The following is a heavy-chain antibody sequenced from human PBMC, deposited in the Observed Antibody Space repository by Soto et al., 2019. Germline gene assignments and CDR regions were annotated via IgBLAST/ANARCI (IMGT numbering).Heavy chain of an antibody. D-gene: IGHD2-2*01. J-gene: IGHJ4*02. CDR1: GFPVSYGYY. Sequence: KPSETLSLTCGVSGFPVSYGYYWGWIRQPPGKGLEWLGSIYQSGKTYYNPPLKSRLTLSMDTSRNEFSLRLRSVTAADTAVYFCARLYCSSVSCYNDYWGPGVLVTVSS. V-gene: IGHV4-38-2*01. CDR2: IYQSGKT. CDR3: ARLYCSSVSCYNDY.